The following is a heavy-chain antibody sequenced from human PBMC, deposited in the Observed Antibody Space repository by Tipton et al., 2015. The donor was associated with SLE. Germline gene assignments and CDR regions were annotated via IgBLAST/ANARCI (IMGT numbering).Heavy chain of an antibody. CDR1: GGSISSVNYY. CDR2: IHTSGNT. CDR3: AREGGGDRWFDP. D-gene: IGHD3-16*01. J-gene: IGHJ5*02. V-gene: IGHV4-61*02. Sequence: TLSLTCTVSGGSISSVNYYWSWIRQPAGKGLEWMGRIHTSGNTNYSPSLKDRVTMSVDTSKNQFSLKLTSVTAADTAVYYCAREGGGDRWFDPWGQGTLVTVSS.